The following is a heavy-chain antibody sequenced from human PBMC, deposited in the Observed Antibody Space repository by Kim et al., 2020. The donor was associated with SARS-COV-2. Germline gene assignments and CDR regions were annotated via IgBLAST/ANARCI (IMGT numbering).Heavy chain of an antibody. Sequence: TNYNPSLKSRVTISVDKSKNPFSLKLSSVTAADTAVYYCARRTPMPIFDYWGQGTLVTVSS. CDR3: ARRTPMPIFDY. D-gene: IGHD2-2*01. CDR2: T. J-gene: IGHJ4*02. V-gene: IGHV4-4*02.